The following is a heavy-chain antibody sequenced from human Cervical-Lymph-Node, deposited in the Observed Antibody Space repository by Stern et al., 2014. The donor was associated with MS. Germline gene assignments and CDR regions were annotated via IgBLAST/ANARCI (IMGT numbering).Heavy chain of an antibody. CDR1: GYSFTTYW. D-gene: IGHD3-10*01. Sequence: VQLGQSGAEVKKPGESLKISCKGSGYSFTTYWIAWVRQMPGKGLEWMGIIYFGDSDTRYSPSFQGQVTISADESISTAYLQWASLKASDSAMYYCARRRGTMVRGLIRDWYFDLWGRGTRVTVSS. V-gene: IGHV5-51*01. CDR2: IYFGDSDT. J-gene: IGHJ2*01. CDR3: ARRRGTMVRGLIRDWYFDL.